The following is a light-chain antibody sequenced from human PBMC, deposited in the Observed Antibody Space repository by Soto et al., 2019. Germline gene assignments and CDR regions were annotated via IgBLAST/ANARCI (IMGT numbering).Light chain of an antibody. J-gene: IGLJ3*02. V-gene: IGLV2-11*01. Sequence: QSVLTQPRSVSGSPGQSVTISCTGPSGDVGGYTYISWYQQHPGKAPKLIIYDVTKRPSGVPDRFSGSQSGTSASLTISGLQAEDEADYFCCSYAGSYSWVLGGGTQLTVL. CDR3: CSYAGSYSWV. CDR1: SGDVGGYTY. CDR2: DVT.